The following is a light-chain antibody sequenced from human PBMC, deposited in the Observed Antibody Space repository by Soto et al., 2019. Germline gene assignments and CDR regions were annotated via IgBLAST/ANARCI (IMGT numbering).Light chain of an antibody. CDR3: CSFARSTTFYV. Sequence: QSVLTQPASVSGSPGQSITISCSGTSSDVGSSNLVSWYQQHPGKAPKLIIFEGDRRPSGVSGRFSGSKSGNTASLTISGLQAEDEADYYCCSFARSTTFYVFGTGTKVTVL. CDR1: SSDVGSSNL. J-gene: IGLJ1*01. V-gene: IGLV2-23*01. CDR2: EGD.